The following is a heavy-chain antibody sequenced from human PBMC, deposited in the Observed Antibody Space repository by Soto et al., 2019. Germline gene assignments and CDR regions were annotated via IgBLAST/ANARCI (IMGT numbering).Heavy chain of an antibody. J-gene: IGHJ4*02. V-gene: IGHV3-73*01. Sequence: GSLRLSCAASGFTFSGSAMHWVRQASGKGLEWVGRIRSKANSYATAYAASVKGRFTISRDDSKNTAYLQMNSLKTEDTAVYYCARHRDKPWRYSGYDFPHYFDYWGQGTLVTVSS. CDR3: ARHRDKPWRYSGYDFPHYFDY. CDR2: IRSKANSYAT. D-gene: IGHD5-12*01. CDR1: GFTFSGSA.